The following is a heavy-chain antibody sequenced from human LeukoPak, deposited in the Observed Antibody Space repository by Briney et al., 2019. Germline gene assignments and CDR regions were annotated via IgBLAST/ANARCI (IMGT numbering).Heavy chain of an antibody. CDR1: GFTFSSYA. V-gene: IGHV3-23*01. CDR3: AKDIAQGYTFGSIEQDY. D-gene: IGHD5-18*01. Sequence: PGGSLRLSCAASGFTFSSYAMSWVRQAPGKGLEWVSTVTGSGGSTYNADSVRGRFTISRDNSKNTLYLQMNSLRAEDTAVYYCAKDIAQGYTFGSIEQDYWGQGTLVTVSS. CDR2: VTGSGGST. J-gene: IGHJ4*02.